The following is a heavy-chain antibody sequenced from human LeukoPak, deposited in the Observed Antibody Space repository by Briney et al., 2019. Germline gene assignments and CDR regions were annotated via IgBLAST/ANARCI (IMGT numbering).Heavy chain of an antibody. Sequence: PGGSLRLSCAASGFTFSDHYMDWVRQAPGKGLEWVGRTRNKANSYTTEYAASVNGRFTISRDDSKNSLFLQMNGLKTEDTAIYYCARVACTNGWYVHYWGQGTLVTVSS. D-gene: IGHD6-19*01. V-gene: IGHV3-72*01. CDR3: ARVACTNGWYVHY. CDR2: TRNKANSYTT. CDR1: GFTFSDHY. J-gene: IGHJ4*02.